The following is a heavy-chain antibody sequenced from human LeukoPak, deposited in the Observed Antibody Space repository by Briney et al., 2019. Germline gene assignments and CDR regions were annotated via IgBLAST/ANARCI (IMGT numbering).Heavy chain of an antibody. CDR2: IYTSGST. D-gene: IGHD1-26*01. J-gene: IGHJ4*02. Sequence: SQTLSLPCTVSGGSISSGSYYWSWIRQPAGKGLEWIGRIYTSGSTNYNPSLKSRVTISVDTSKNQFSLKLSSVTAADTAVYYCARDRWELLEYYFDYWGQGTLVTVSS. CDR3: ARDRWELLEYYFDY. V-gene: IGHV4-61*02. CDR1: GGSISSGSYY.